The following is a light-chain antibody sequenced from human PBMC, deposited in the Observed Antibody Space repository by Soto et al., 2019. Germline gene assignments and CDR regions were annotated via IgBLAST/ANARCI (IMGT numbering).Light chain of an antibody. V-gene: IGKV3-20*01. CDR2: GAS. J-gene: IGKJ1*01. CDR1: QSVNSR. CDR3: QQYGILPRT. Sequence: EIVLTQSPGTLSLSPGERATLSCRASQSVNSRLAWYQHKPGQAPRLLISGASSRATGIPDRFSGSGSGTEFTLTIDRLEPEDFAVYYCQQYGILPRTFGQGTKVDIK.